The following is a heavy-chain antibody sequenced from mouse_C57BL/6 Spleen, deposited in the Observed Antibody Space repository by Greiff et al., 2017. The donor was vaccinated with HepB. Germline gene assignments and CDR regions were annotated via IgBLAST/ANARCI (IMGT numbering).Heavy chain of an antibody. D-gene: IGHD1-1*01. CDR1: GYTFTSYG. J-gene: IGHJ2*01. CDR3: ARRGNYYGSPDYFDY. CDR2: IYPRSGNT. Sequence: QVQLQQSGAELARPGASVKLSCKASGYTFTSYGISWVKQRTGQGLEWIGEIYPRSGNTYYNEKFKGKATLTADKSSSTAYMELRSLTSEDSAVYFCARRGNYYGSPDYFDYWGQGTTLTVSS. V-gene: IGHV1-81*01.